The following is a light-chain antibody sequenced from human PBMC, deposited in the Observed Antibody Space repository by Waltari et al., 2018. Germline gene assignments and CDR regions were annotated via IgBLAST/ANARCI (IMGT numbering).Light chain of an antibody. CDR2: DAS. CDR3: HQYSTTPWT. CDR1: QSVSSN. J-gene: IGKJ1*01. Sequence: EIVLTQSPATLFLSPGERATLSCRASQSVSSNLAWYQQKPGQAPRLLVYDASNRATGVPARFSGSGSGTDFTLIISSLEPEDVAVYYCHQYSTTPWTFGQGTKVEI. V-gene: IGKV3-11*01.